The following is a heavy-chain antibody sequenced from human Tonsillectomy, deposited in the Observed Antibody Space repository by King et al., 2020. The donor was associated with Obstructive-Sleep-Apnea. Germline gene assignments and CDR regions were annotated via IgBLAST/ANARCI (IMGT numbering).Heavy chain of an antibody. D-gene: IGHD3-10*01. CDR2: IYYSGST. CDR3: AIVQDGSGSNDAFDI. CDR1: GGSISSGDYY. Sequence: LQLQESGPGLVNPSQTLSLTCTVSGGSISSGDYYWSWIRQPPGKGLEWIGYIYYSGSTYYNPSLKSRVTISVDTSKNQFSLKLSSVTAADTAVYYCAIVQDGSGSNDAFDIWGQGTMVTVSS. J-gene: IGHJ3*02. V-gene: IGHV4-30-4*01.